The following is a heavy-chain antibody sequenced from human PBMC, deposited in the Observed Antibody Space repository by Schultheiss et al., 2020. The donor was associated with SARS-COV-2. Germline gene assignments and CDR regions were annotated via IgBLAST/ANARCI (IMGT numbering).Heavy chain of an antibody. CDR1: GGSISSYY. V-gene: IGHV4-59*12. J-gene: IGHJ5*02. Sequence: GSLRLSCTVSGGSISSYYWSWIRQPPGKGLEWIGYIYYSGSTNYNPSLKSRVTMSVDTSKNQFSLKLSSVTAADTAVYFCARDWLFDNNWFDPWGQGTLVTVSS. CDR2: IYYSGST. D-gene: IGHD3-22*01. CDR3: ARDWLFDNNWFDP.